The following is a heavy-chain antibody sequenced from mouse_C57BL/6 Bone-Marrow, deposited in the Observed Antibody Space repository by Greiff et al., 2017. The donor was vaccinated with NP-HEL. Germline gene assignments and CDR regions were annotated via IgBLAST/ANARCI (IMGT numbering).Heavy chain of an antibody. Sequence: EVQLQQSGPELVKPGASVKIPCKASGYTFTDYNMDWVKQSHGKSLEWIGDINPNNGGTSYNQKFKGKATLTVDKSSSTAYMELRSLTSEDTAVYYCARLNDDFDYWGQGTTLTVSS. D-gene: IGHD2-12*01. CDR2: INPNNGGT. J-gene: IGHJ2*01. CDR1: GYTFTDYN. CDR3: ARLNDDFDY. V-gene: IGHV1-18*01.